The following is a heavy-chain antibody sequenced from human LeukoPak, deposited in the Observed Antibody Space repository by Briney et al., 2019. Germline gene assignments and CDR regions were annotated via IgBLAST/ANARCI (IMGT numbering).Heavy chain of an antibody. Sequence: GGSLRLSCAASGFTFSTYYMIWVRQAPGKGLEWVANIKYDGSEKYYVDSVNGRFTISRDNAKNSLYLQMDSLRVEDTAIYYCSRDHINGSVGRGYSDYWGQGTLVTVSS. V-gene: IGHV3-7*03. D-gene: IGHD4-23*01. CDR3: SRDHINGSVGRGYSDY. CDR2: IKYDGSEK. J-gene: IGHJ4*02. CDR1: GFTFSTYY.